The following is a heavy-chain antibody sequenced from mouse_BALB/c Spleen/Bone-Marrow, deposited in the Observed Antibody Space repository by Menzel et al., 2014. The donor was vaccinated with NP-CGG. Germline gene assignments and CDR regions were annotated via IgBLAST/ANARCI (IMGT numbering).Heavy chain of an antibody. Sequence: QVQLQQSGAELVKPGASVKLSCKASGYTFTSYWMHWVKQRPGQGLEWIGEINPSNGRTNYNEKFKSKATLTVDKSSSTAYMQLSSLTSEESAVYYXAXWXITLAYWGQGTLVTVSA. J-gene: IGHJ3*01. CDR1: GYTFTSYW. CDR2: INPSNGRT. D-gene: IGHD2-4*01. V-gene: IGHV1S81*02. CDR3: AXWXITLAY.